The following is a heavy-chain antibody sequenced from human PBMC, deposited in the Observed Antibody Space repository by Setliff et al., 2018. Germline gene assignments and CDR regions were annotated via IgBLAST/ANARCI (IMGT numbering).Heavy chain of an antibody. Sequence: SETLSLTCAVSGGSLNSGSYYWSWIRQSTERGLEWLGRLHTSGSTTYNPALNSRVTISVDTSNNQFSLHLTSVTAADTARYFCARERQGGFLEWSPLDPWGQGILVTVSS. J-gene: IGHJ5*02. V-gene: IGHV4-61*02. CDR3: ARERQGGFLEWSPLDP. D-gene: IGHD3-3*01. CDR2: LHTSGST. CDR1: GGSLNSGSYY.